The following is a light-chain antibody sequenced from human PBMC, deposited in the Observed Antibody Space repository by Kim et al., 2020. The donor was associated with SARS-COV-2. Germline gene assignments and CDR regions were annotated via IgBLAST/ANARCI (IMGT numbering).Light chain of an antibody. CDR2: GAS. Sequence: LSPGERATLSCRASQSVSSYLAWFQQKPGQAPRLLISGASNRATGIPARFSGSGSGTDFTLTISSLEPEDFAVYYCQQRYHWPPTFGPGTKVDIK. J-gene: IGKJ3*01. CDR1: QSVSSY. V-gene: IGKV3-11*01. CDR3: QQRYHWPPT.